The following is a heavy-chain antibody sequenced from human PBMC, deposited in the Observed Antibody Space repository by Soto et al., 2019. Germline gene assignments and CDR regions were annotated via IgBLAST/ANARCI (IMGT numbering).Heavy chain of an antibody. CDR1: GFTFSSYA. V-gene: IGHV3-64*01. J-gene: IGHJ4*02. Sequence: GGSLRLSCAASGFTFSSYAMHWVRQAPGKGLEYVSAISSNGGSTYYANSVKGRFTISRDNSKNTLYLQMGSLRAEDMAVYYCARDSVGLYYDILTGPAHFDYWGQGTLVTVSS. CDR2: ISSNGGST. CDR3: ARDSVGLYYDILTGPAHFDY. D-gene: IGHD3-9*01.